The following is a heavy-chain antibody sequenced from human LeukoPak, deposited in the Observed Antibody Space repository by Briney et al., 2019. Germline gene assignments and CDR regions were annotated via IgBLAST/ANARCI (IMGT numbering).Heavy chain of an antibody. J-gene: IGHJ4*02. Sequence: GRSLRLSCAASGFTFSSYGMHWVRQAPGKGLEWVAVISYDGSNKYYADSVKGRFTISRDNSKNTLYLQMNSLRAEDTAVYYCAKDTRGGIAAAGSHFDYWGQGTLVTVSS. V-gene: IGHV3-30*18. CDR3: AKDTRGGIAAAGSHFDY. D-gene: IGHD6-13*01. CDR1: GFTFSSYG. CDR2: ISYDGSNK.